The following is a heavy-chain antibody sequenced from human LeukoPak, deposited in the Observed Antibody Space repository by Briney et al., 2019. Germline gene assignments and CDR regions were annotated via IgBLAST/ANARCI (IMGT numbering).Heavy chain of an antibody. J-gene: IGHJ4*02. CDR3: ATRPSYFYDSSGYYADY. V-gene: IGHV1-2*02. CDR1: GYTFTGYY. Sequence: GASVKVSCKASGYTFTGYYMHWVRQAPGQGLEWMGWINPNSGGTNYAQKFQGRVTMTRDTSISTAYMELSRLRSDDTAVYYCATRPSYFYDSSGYYADYWGQGTLVTVSS. D-gene: IGHD3-22*01. CDR2: INPNSGGT.